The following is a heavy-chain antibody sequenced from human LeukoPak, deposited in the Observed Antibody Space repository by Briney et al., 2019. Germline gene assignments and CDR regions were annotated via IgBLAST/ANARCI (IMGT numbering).Heavy chain of an antibody. CDR1: GFTLSDFG. D-gene: IGHD3-10*01. CDR3: ARDGGDYGSGSYYAY. CDR2: ISSNSRTV. V-gene: IGHV3-48*04. J-gene: IGHJ4*02. Sequence: GGSLRLSCAVSGFTLSDFGMNWVRQAPGKGLQWVSYISSNSRTVDYADSVKGRFTISRDNAKKSLYLQMDSLRAEDTAVYYCARDGGDYGSGSYYAYWGQGTLVTVSS.